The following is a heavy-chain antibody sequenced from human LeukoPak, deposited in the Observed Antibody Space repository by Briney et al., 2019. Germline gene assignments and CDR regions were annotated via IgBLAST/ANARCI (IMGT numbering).Heavy chain of an antibody. D-gene: IGHD3-22*01. J-gene: IGHJ3*02. CDR2: IWYDGSNK. CDR3: ARDSYNPYYYDGTGDDAFDI. Sequence: GGSLRLSCAASGFTFSSYGMHWVRQAPGKGLERVAVIWYDGSNKYYADSVKGRFTISRDNSKNTLYLQMNSLRAEDTAVYYCARDSYNPYYYDGTGDDAFDIWGQGTMVTVSS. CDR1: GFTFSSYG. V-gene: IGHV3-33*01.